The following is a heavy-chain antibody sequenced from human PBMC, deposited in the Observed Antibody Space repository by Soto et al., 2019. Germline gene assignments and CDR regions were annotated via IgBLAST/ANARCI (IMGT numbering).Heavy chain of an antibody. CDR3: ARGRVTIFSESQAGHRDDAFDI. V-gene: IGHV4-31*03. CDR2: IYYSGST. Sequence: SETLSLTCTVSGGPISSGGYYWSWIRQHPGKGLEWIGYIYYSGSTYYNPSLKSRVTISVDTSKNQFSLKLSSVTAADTAVYYCARGRVTIFSESQAGHRDDAFDIWGQGTMVTVSS. CDR1: GGPISSGGYY. D-gene: IGHD3-9*01. J-gene: IGHJ3*02.